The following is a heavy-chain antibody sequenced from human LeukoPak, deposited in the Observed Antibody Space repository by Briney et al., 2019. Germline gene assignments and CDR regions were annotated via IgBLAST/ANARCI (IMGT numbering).Heavy chain of an antibody. CDR1: GGTFSSYA. CDR3: TRGQARILESNPSYYYYYYMDV. Sequence: GASVKVSCKASGGTFSSYAISWVRQAPGQGLEWMGWINPNSGGTNYAQKFQGRVTMTRDTSISTAYMELSRLRSDDTAVYYCTRGQARILESNPSYYYYYYMDVWGKGTTVTISS. J-gene: IGHJ6*03. V-gene: IGHV1-2*02. CDR2: INPNSGGT. D-gene: IGHD6-6*01.